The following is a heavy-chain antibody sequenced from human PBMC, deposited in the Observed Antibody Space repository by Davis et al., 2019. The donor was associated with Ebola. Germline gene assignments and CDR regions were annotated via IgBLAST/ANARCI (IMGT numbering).Heavy chain of an antibody. Sequence: ASVKVSCKASGYTFTSYGISWVRQAPGQGLEWMGWISAYNGNTKYSQKFQGRVTITRDTSASTAYMELSSLRSEDTAVYYCASNMDVWGQGTTVTVSS. CDR1: GYTFTSYG. V-gene: IGHV1-18*01. CDR3: ASNMDV. CDR2: ISAYNGNT. J-gene: IGHJ6*02.